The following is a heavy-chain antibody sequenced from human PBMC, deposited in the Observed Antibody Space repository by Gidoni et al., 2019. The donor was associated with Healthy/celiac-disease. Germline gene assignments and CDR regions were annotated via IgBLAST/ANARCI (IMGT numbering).Heavy chain of an antibody. J-gene: IGHJ4*02. Sequence: QLQLQESGPGLVKPSETLSLTCTVSGGSISSSSYYWGWIRQPPGKGLEWIGSIYYSGSTYYNPSLNSRVTISVDTSKNQFSLKLSSVTAADTAVYYCARRADYGDYAFDYWGQGTLVTVSS. V-gene: IGHV4-39*01. CDR1: GGSISSSSYY. CDR3: ARRADYGDYAFDY. CDR2: IYYSGST. D-gene: IGHD4-17*01.